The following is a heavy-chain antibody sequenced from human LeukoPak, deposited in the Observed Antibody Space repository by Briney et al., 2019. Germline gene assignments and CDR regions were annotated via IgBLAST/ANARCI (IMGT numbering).Heavy chain of an antibody. CDR2: IYTSGST. Sequence: SETLSLTCTVSGGSISSYYWSWIRQPAGKGLEWIGRIYTSGSTNYNPSLKGRVTISVDTSKNQFSLKLSSVTAADTAVYYCARAPTYYYDSSGYYFDYWGQGTLVTVSS. J-gene: IGHJ4*02. V-gene: IGHV4-4*07. CDR1: GGSISSYY. D-gene: IGHD3-22*01. CDR3: ARAPTYYYDSSGYYFDY.